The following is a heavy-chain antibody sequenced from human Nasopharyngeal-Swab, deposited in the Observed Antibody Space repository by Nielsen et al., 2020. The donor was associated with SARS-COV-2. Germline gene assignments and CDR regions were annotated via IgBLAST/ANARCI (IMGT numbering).Heavy chain of an antibody. CDR1: GFTFSNFA. Sequence: GESLKISCAASGFTFSNFAMSLVRPAPGKGLELVSVISGGSDSTYYTDSLRGRFTISRDNSKNTLNLQMNNLRAEDTAIYYCAKDRDSGDDSEEYYHYYGMDVWGQGAPVTVSS. CDR2: ISGGSDST. V-gene: IGHV3-23*01. CDR3: AKDRDSGDDSEEYYHYYGMDV. D-gene: IGHD5-12*01. J-gene: IGHJ6*02.